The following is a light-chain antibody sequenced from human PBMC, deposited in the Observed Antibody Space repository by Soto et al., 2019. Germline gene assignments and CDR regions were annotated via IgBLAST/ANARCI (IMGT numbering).Light chain of an antibody. V-gene: IGLV2-23*03. CDR1: SSDVGCYNL. J-gene: IGLJ3*02. CDR2: EGS. Sequence: QSALTQPASVSGSPGQSITISCTGTSSDVGCYNLVSWYQQHPGKAPKLMIYEGSTRPSGVSNRFSGSKSGNTASLTISGLQAEDEADYYCCSYARSSTFWVFGGGTKLTVL. CDR3: CSYARSSTFWV.